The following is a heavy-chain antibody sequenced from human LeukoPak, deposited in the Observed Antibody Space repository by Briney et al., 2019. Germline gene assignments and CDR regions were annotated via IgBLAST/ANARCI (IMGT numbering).Heavy chain of an antibody. J-gene: IGHJ4*02. Sequence: SEILSPTCTVSGTPITTYYWSWSRQPAGEGLGWIGFIFHSGNTNYNPTLKGRVTISLDTSKNQFSLKLTSVTGADTAVYYCAWGPSSSTSVFWGQGTLVTVSS. CDR2: IFHSGNT. CDR1: GTPITTYY. D-gene: IGHD6-13*01. CDR3: AWGPSSSTSVF. V-gene: IGHV4-59*01.